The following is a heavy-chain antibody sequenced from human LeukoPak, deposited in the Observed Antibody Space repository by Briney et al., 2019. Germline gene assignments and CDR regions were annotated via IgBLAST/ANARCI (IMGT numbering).Heavy chain of an antibody. CDR1: GFTFSSYG. D-gene: IGHD4-17*01. CDR2: ISYDGSNK. J-gene: IGHJ4*02. Sequence: GRSLRLSCAASGFTFSSYGMHWVRQAPGKGLEWVAVISYDGSNKYHADSVKGRFTISRDNSKNTLYLQMNSLRAEDTAVYYCAKDTTTVTASYWGQGTLVTVSS. V-gene: IGHV3-30*18. CDR3: AKDTTTVTASY.